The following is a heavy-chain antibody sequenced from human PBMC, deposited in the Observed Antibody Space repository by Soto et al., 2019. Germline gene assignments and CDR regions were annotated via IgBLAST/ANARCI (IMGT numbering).Heavy chain of an antibody. V-gene: IGHV1-18*01. J-gene: IGHJ5*02. CDR2: ISAYNGNT. CDR3: ARFWDTAMVHHNWFDP. CDR1: GYTFTSYG. Sequence: QVQLVQSGAEVKKPGASVKVSCKASGYTFTSYGISWVREAPGQGLEWMGWISAYNGNTNYAQKLQGRVTMTTDTSTSTAYMELRSLRSDDTAVYSCARFWDTAMVHHNWFDPWGQGTLVTVSS. D-gene: IGHD5-18*01.